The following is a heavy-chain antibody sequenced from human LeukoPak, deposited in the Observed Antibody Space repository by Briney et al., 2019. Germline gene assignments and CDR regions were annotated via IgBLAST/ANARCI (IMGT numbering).Heavy chain of an antibody. J-gene: IGHJ4*02. CDR1: GYTFTSFG. CDR2: ISAYNGNT. Sequence: ASVKVSCKASGYTFTSFGIRWVRQAPGQGLECMGWISAYNGNTNYAQKLQGRVTMTTDTSTSTAYMELRSLRSDDTAVYYCARVIVGAFCSDYWGQGTLVTVSS. CDR3: ARVIVGAFCSDY. V-gene: IGHV1-18*01. D-gene: IGHD1-26*01.